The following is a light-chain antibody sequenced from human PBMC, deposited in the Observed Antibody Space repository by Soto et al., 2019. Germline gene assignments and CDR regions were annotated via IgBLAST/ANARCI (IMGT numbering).Light chain of an antibody. J-gene: IGLJ1*01. Sequence: QSALTQPPSASGSLGQSVTISCTGTSSDCGSYNRVSWSQRPPGTGPRLMIYEVSNRPSWWPDAYSRPKTRNPASLTISGLQAEDEAEFSGSLYTSDCTEVFGSGTKGTVL. V-gene: IGLV2-18*01. CDR1: SSDCGSYNR. CDR3: SLYTSDCTEV. CDR2: EVS.